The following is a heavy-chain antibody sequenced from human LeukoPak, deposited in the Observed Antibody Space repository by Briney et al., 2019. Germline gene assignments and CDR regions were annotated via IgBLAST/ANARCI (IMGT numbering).Heavy chain of an antibody. CDR3: ARSNGVGAAQY. J-gene: IGHJ4*02. CDR1: GYSFSSYW. CDR2: IYPGDSDT. Sequence: GESLKISCKGSGYSFSSYWIAWVRQMPGKGLEWMGIIYPGDSDTRYSPSFQGQVTISADKSINTAYLQWSSLKASDTAIYYCARSNGVGAAQYWGQGTLVTVSS. D-gene: IGHD1-26*01. V-gene: IGHV5-51*01.